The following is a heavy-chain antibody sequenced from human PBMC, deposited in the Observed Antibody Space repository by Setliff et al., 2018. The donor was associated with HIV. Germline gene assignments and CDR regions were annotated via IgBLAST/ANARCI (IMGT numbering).Heavy chain of an antibody. J-gene: IGHJ4*02. CDR2: IYYSGNT. Sequence: SETLSLTCSVSGGSISSSNYYWGWLRQPPGKGLEWIGSIYYSGNTYYNPSLKSRVTISVDTSKNQFSLKLSSVTAADTAVYHCARRVILSYGYYFDYWGQGTLVTVSS. CDR1: GGSISSSNYY. D-gene: IGHD3-16*02. CDR3: ARRVILSYGYYFDY. V-gene: IGHV4-39*01.